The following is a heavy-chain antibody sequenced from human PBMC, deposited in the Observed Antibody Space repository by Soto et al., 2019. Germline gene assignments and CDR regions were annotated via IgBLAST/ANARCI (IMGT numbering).Heavy chain of an antibody. V-gene: IGHV1-24*01. CDR2: FDPEDGET. Sequence: ASVKVSCKVSGYTLTELSMHWVRQAPGKGLEWMGGFDPEDGETIYAQKFQGRVTMTEDTSTDTAYMELSSLRSEDTAVYYSATEITIFEVVSGWFDPWGQGTLVTVSS. CDR1: GYTLTELS. J-gene: IGHJ5*02. D-gene: IGHD3-3*01. CDR3: ATEITIFEVVSGWFDP.